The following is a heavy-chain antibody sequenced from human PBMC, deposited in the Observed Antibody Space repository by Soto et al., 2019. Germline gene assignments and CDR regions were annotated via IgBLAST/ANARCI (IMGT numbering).Heavy chain of an antibody. CDR2: IKSDGSEK. J-gene: IGHJ4*02. D-gene: IGHD3-10*01. CDR1: GFTFFTYW. V-gene: IGHV3-7*01. Sequence: GGSQRLSCGASGFTFFTYWMNWVRQAPGMGLEWVANIKSDGSEKYYVDSVKGRFTISRDNTKNSMYLQMNSLRVEDTAMYHCMTGHGGCWGPGTPVTVS. CDR3: MTGHGGC.